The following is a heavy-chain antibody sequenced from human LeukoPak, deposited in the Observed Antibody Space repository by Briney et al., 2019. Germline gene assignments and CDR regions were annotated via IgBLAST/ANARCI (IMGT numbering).Heavy chain of an antibody. CDR2: INPNSGGT. D-gene: IGHD1-26*01. CDR3: ASGAAGSSNYYYHGIQA. CDR1: GYTFTRYY. Sequence: ASVKVSCNASGYTFTRYYMHWVRQAPGQGLEWMGWINPNSGGTNYAQKFQGRVTMTRDTSISTAYMELSRLRSDDTAVYYCASGAAGSSNYYYHGIQAPGPGTTVTVSS. J-gene: IGHJ6*02. V-gene: IGHV1-2*02.